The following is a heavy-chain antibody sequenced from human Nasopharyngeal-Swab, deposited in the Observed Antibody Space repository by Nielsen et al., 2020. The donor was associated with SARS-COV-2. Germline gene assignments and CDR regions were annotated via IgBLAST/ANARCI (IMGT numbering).Heavy chain of an antibody. Sequence: WIRQPLGKGLEWVANIKQDGSEKYYVDSVKGRFTISRDNAKNSLYLQMNSLRAEDTAVYYCARRRLRLSYYYYGMDVWGQGTTVTVSS. CDR2: IKQDGSEK. D-gene: IGHD4-17*01. V-gene: IGHV3-7*01. J-gene: IGHJ6*02. CDR3: ARRRLRLSYYYYGMDV.